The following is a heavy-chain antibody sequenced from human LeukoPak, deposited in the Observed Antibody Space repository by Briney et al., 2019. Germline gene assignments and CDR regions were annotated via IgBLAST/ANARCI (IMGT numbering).Heavy chain of an antibody. V-gene: IGHV3-7*01. J-gene: IGHJ6*04. D-gene: IGHD3-16*01. CDR3: VRESGVWVGPGIGRPLDV. Sequence: GGSLRLSCAVSGFTFSDFWMTWVRQAPGRGLEWVANIKEDGSDKQYVDSVQGRFTISRDNAGNSLHLQMNSLRVEDTAVYYCVRESGVWVGPGIGRPLDVWGKGTAVTVSS. CDR1: GFTFSDFW. CDR2: IKEDGSDK.